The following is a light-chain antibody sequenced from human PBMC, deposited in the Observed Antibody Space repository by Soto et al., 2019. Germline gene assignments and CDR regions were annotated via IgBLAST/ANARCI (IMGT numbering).Light chain of an antibody. J-gene: IGKJ2*01. Sequence: EIQMTQSPSSLSASVGDRVTITCRASQSSSNYLNWYQQKPGKAPKLLIYAASSLQSGVPSRFSGSGSGTDFTLTISNLQPEDFATYYCQQSYRTPYTFGQGTKLEIK. CDR1: QSSSNY. CDR3: QQSYRTPYT. V-gene: IGKV1-39*01. CDR2: AAS.